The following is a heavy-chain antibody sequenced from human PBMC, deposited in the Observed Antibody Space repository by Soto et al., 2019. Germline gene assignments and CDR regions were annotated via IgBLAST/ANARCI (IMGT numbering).Heavy chain of an antibody. CDR3: ARDPSPYYDFWTDFDY. D-gene: IGHD3-3*01. CDR1: GFTFSNYW. CDR2: IKQDGSDK. J-gene: IGHJ4*01. Sequence: GGSLRLSCAASGFTFSNYWMSWVRQAPGKGLEWVANIKQDGSDKNYVDSVKGRFTISRDNAKNSLYLQMNSLRAEYTAVYYCARDPSPYYDFWTDFDYRGHGTLVTVSS. V-gene: IGHV3-7*01.